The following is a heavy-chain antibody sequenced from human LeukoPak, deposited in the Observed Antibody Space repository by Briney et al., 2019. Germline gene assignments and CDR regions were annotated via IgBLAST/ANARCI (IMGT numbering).Heavy chain of an antibody. CDR3: AKARDGDPDY. D-gene: IGHD4-17*01. V-gene: IGHV3-30*18. CDR2: ISYDGSNK. J-gene: IGHJ4*02. Sequence: GGSLRLSCAASGFTFSSYGMHWVRQGPGKGLEWVAVISYDGSNKYYADSVKGRFTISRDNSKNTLYLQMNSLRAEDTAVYYCAKARDGDPDYWGQGTLVTVSS. CDR1: GFTFSSYG.